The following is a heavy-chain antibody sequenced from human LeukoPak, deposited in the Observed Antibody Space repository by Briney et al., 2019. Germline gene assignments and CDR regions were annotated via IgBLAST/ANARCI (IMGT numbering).Heavy chain of an antibody. CDR1: GGSFSGCY. V-gene: IGHV4-34*01. Sequence: SETLSLSCAVYGGSFSGCYWSWIRQPPGKGLEWIGEINHSGSTNYNPSLKNRVTISVDTSKNQFSLKLSSVTAADTAVYYCARDRPGGSSLDYWGQGTLVTVSS. CDR2: INHSGST. D-gene: IGHD6-13*01. CDR3: ARDRPGGSSLDY. J-gene: IGHJ4*02.